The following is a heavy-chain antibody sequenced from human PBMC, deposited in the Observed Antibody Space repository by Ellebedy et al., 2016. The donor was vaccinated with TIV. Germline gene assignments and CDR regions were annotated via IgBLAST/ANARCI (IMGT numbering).Heavy chain of an antibody. Sequence: MPSETLSLTCTVSGASIRSAYWSWIRQAPGKGPEWLGYIYYSGSTYYKPPLKSRVTMSVETSKNQFSLHLSAVTAADTAVYYCARLSLPDRLVDYWGQGSLVIVSS. CDR3: ARLSLPDRLVDY. CDR1: GASIRSAY. J-gene: IGHJ4*02. CDR2: IYYSGST. V-gene: IGHV4-59*01.